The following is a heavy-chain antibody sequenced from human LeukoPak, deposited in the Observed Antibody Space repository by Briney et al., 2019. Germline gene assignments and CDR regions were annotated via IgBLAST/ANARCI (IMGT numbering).Heavy chain of an antibody. J-gene: IGHJ3*02. Sequence: PSETLSLTCAVYGGSFSGYYWSWIRQPPGKGLEWIGEINHSGSTNYNPSLKSRVTISVDTSKNQFSLKLSSVTAADTAVYYCARDDHEQWELLRLGYDAFDIWGQGTMVTVSS. D-gene: IGHD1-26*01. CDR1: GGSFSGYY. V-gene: IGHV4-34*01. CDR3: ARDDHEQWELLRLGYDAFDI. CDR2: INHSGST.